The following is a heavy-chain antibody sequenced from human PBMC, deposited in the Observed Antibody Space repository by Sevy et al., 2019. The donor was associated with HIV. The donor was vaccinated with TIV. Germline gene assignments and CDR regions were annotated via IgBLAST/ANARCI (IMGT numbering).Heavy chain of an antibody. J-gene: IGHJ4*02. CDR3: ARFPLDYYDSSGYYYGGYFDY. CDR2: ISSSGSTI. V-gene: IGHV3-11*01. CDR1: GFTFSDYS. Sequence: GGSLRLSCAASGFTFSDYSMSWIRQAPGKGLEWVSYISSSGSTIYYADSVKGRFTISRDNAKNSLYLQMNSLRAEDTAVYYCARFPLDYYDSSGYYYGGYFDYWGQGTLVTVSS. D-gene: IGHD3-22*01.